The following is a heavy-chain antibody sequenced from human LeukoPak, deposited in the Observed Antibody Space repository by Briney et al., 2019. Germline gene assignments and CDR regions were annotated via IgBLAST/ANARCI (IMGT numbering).Heavy chain of an antibody. CDR1: GFTFSSYE. V-gene: IGHV3-48*03. D-gene: IGHD4-23*01. CDR2: ISSSGSTI. J-gene: IGHJ4*02. Sequence: GGSLRLSCAASGFTFSSYEMNWVRQAPGKGLEWVSYISSSGSTIYYADSVKGRFTISRHNAKNSLYLQMNSLRAEDTAVYYCARQAVARDFDYWGQGTLVTVSS. CDR3: ARQAVARDFDY.